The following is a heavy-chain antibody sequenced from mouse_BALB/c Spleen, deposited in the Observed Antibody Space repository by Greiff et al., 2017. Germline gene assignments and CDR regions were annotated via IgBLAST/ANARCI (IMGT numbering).Heavy chain of an antibody. CDR1: GYTFTSYY. D-gene: IGHD1-2*01. Sequence: VQLQESGAELVKPGASVKLSCKASGYTFTSYYMYWVKQRPGQGLEWIGEINPSNGGTNFNEKFKSKATLTVDKSSSTAYMQLSSLTSEDSAVYYYTNSLLRPAWFAYWGQGTLVTVSA. CDR3: TNSLLRPAWFAY. V-gene: IGHV1S16*01. J-gene: IGHJ3*01. CDR2: INPSNGGT.